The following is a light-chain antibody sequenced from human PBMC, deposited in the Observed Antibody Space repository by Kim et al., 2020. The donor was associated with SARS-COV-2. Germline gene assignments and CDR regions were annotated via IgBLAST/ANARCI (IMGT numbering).Light chain of an antibody. J-gene: IGKJ2*01. CDR3: KQFGSSPYT. Sequence: EIVLTQSPGTLSLSPGERAALSCRASQSFRSSYLAWYQQKPGQAPRLLIYGASSRTTGIPDRFSGSGSGTDFTLTISRLEPEDFAVYYCKQFGSSPYTFGQGTKVEIK. V-gene: IGKV3-20*01. CDR1: QSFRSSY. CDR2: GAS.